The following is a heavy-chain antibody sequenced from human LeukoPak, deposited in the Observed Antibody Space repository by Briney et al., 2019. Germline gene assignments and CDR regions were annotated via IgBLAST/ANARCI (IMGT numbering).Heavy chain of an antibody. CDR1: GGTFSSYV. CDR3: ARDGSNGSGSYDKVDYYYYMDV. CDR2: INPNSGGT. V-gene: IGHV1-2*02. D-gene: IGHD3-10*01. J-gene: IGHJ6*03. Sequence: GASVKVSCKASGGTFSSYVINWVRQAPGQGLEWMGWINPNSGGTNYAQKFQGRVTMTRDTSISTAYMELSRLRSDDTAVYYCARDGSNGSGSYDKVDYYYYMDVWGKGTTVTVSS.